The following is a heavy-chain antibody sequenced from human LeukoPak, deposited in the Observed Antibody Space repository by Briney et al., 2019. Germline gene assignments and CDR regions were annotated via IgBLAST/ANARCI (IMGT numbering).Heavy chain of an antibody. J-gene: IGHJ4*02. Sequence: SETPSLTCTVSGGSISSSSYYWGWIRQPPGKGLEWIGSIYYSGSTYYNPSLKSRVTISVDTSRSQFSLSLSSMTAADTAVYYCARGNGYWGQGTLVTVSS. D-gene: IGHD2-8*01. V-gene: IGHV4-39*01. CDR3: ARGNGY. CDR1: GGSISSSSYY. CDR2: IYYSGST.